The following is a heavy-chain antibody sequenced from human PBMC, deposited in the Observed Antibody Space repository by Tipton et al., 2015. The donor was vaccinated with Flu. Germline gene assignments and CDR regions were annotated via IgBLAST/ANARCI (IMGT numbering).Heavy chain of an antibody. CDR1: GGSISSSRYY. V-gene: IGHV3-23*01. J-gene: IGHJ3*02. CDR2: ISGSGGST. D-gene: IGHD2-21*02. CDR3: AKDHTLAYCGGDCYSWPPLYAFDT. Sequence: GSLRLSCTVSGGSISSSRYYWGWIRQPPGKGLEWVSAISGSGGSTYYADSVKGRFTISRDNSKNTLYLQMNSLRAEDTAVYYCAKDHTLAYCGGDCYSWPPLYAFDTWGQGTMVTVSS.